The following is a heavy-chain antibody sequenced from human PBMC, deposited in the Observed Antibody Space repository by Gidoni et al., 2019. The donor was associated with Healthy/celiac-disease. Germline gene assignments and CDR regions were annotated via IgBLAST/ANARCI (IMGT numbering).Heavy chain of an antibody. CDR1: GYTFTGDY. Sequence: QVQLVQSGAEVKKPGASVKVSCKASGYTFTGDYMHWVRQAPGQGLEWMGWINPNSGGTNYAQKFQGRVTMTRDTSISTAYMELSRLRSDDTAVYYCARSDIVVVPAAIWFDPWGQGTLVTVSS. V-gene: IGHV1-2*02. J-gene: IGHJ5*02. D-gene: IGHD2-2*01. CDR3: ARSDIVVVPAAIWFDP. CDR2: INPNSGGT.